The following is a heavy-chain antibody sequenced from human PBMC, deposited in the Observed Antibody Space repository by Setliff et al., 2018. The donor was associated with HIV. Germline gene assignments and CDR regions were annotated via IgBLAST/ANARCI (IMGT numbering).Heavy chain of an antibody. CDR3: ARANIYSDAFDI. CDR1: GYSFTTYS. V-gene: IGHV7-4-1*02. D-gene: IGHD2-21*01. Sequence: GASVKVSCKASGYSFTTYSLNWVRQVPGQGVEWMGWISSNTGNPTYAQDFTGRFVFSLDTSVNTACLQITTLKAEDSAVYYCARANIYSDAFDIWGQGTMVTVSS. J-gene: IGHJ3*02. CDR2: ISSNTGNP.